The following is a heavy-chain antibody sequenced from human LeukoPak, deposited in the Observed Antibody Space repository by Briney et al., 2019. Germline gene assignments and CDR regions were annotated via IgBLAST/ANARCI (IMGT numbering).Heavy chain of an antibody. J-gene: IGHJ4*02. CDR1: GYTFTSYY. V-gene: IGHV1-46*01. CDR3: ARGLPYDSSGYYSWRGGDLDY. Sequence: ASVTVSCKASGYTFTSYYMHWVRQAPGQGLEWMGIINPSGGSTSYAQKFQGRVTMTRDTSTSTVYMELSSLRSEDTAVYYCARGLPYDSSGYYSWRGGDLDYWGQGTLVTVSS. D-gene: IGHD3-22*01. CDR2: INPSGGST.